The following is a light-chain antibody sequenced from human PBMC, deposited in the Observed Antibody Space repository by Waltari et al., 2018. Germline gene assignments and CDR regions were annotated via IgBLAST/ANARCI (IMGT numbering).Light chain of an antibody. CDR2: DVT. CDR1: PSDIGLYSY. CDR3: SAYTGGSTLVV. Sequence: QSALTQPASVSGSPGQSITLSCPGTPSDIGLYSYVSWYQQRPGKAPKLMIFDVTKRPSGVSNRFSGSKSGDTASLTISGLQAEDEADYYCSAYTGGSTLVVFGGGTKVIVL. V-gene: IGLV2-14*01. J-gene: IGLJ2*01.